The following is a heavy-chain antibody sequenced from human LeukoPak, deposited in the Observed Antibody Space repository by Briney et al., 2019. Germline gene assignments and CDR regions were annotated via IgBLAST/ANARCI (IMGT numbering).Heavy chain of an antibody. J-gene: IGHJ4*02. CDR2: ISYDGSNK. D-gene: IGHD2-2*02. CDR3: AKDDCSSASCYMGYYFDY. V-gene: IGHV3-30*18. Sequence: GRSLRLSCAASGFTFSSYGMHWVRQAPGKGLEWVAVISYDGSNKYYADSVKGRFTISRDNSKNTLYLQMNGLRAEDTAVYYCAKDDCSSASCYMGYYFDYWGQGTLVTVSS. CDR1: GFTFSSYG.